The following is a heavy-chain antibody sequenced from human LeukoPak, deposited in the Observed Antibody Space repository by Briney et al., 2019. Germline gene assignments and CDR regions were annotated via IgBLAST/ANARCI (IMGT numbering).Heavy chain of an antibody. V-gene: IGHV4-30-4*01. J-gene: IGHJ4*02. D-gene: IGHD2-2*01. Sequence: PSETLSLTCTVSGGSISSGDYYWSWIRQPPGKGLEWIGHIYYSGNTYYNPSFKSRVTIPVDTSKNQFSLKLSSVTAADTAVYYCARGTSLSHGGLVYWGQGTLVTVSS. CDR2: IYYSGNT. CDR3: ARGTSLSHGGLVY. CDR1: GGSISSGDYY.